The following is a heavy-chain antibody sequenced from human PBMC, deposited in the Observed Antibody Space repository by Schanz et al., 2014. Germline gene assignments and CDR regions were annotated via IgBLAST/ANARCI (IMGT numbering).Heavy chain of an antibody. CDR2: IIPILDIT. V-gene: IGHV1-69*02. CDR3: GEYGSDSYTDP. Sequence: QVQLVQSGAEVKKPGSSVKVSCKASGGTFSSFAIFWVRQAPGQGLEWMGTIIPILDITNYAQKFQGRVTITADTSTGTTYMQLRSLRSEDTAVYYCGEYGSDSYTDPWGQGTLVTVSS. D-gene: IGHD3-16*02. J-gene: IGHJ5*02. CDR1: GGTFSSFA.